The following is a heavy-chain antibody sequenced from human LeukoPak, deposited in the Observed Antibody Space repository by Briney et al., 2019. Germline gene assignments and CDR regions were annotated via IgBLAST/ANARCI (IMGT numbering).Heavy chain of an antibody. CDR3: ARGVPYDSWSGPHYSDY. V-gene: IGHV3-7*01. J-gene: IGHJ4*02. CDR1: RFTLSTYW. D-gene: IGHD3-3*01. Sequence: GGSLRLSCAASRFTLSTYWMSWVRQAPGKGLEWVAHIKQDGSQEYYVDSVKGRFTISRDSAKNSLYLQMNSLRVEDTAVYYCARGVPYDSWSGPHYSDYWGQGTLVTVSS. CDR2: IKQDGSQE.